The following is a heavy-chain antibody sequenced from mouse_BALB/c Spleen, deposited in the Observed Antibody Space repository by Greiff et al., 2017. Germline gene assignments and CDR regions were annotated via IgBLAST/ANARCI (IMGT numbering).Heavy chain of an antibody. D-gene: IGHD2-3*01. J-gene: IGHJ1*01. V-gene: IGHV1-14*01. CDR3: ARYYDGYYYWYFDV. CDR1: GYTFTSYV. Sequence: VQLQQSGPELVKPGASVKMSCKASGYTFTSYVMHWVKQKPGQGLEWIGYINPYNDGTKYNEKFKGKATLTSDKSSSTAYMELSSLTSEDSAVYYCARYYDGYYYWYFDVWGAGTTVTVSS. CDR2: INPYNDGT.